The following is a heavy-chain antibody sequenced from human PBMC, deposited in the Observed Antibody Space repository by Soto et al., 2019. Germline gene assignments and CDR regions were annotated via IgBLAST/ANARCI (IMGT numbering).Heavy chain of an antibody. D-gene: IGHD2-15*01. J-gene: IGHJ6*02. Sequence: PGGSLRLSCAASGFTFSSYAMNWVRQAPGKGLEWVSVISGSGGSTYYADSVKGRFTISRDNSKNTLYLQMNSLRAEDTAVYYCAKGRYCSGGSCPSRYYYYGMDVWGQGTTVTVSS. CDR1: GFTFSSYA. V-gene: IGHV3-23*01. CDR3: AKGRYCSGGSCPSRYYYYGMDV. CDR2: ISGSGGST.